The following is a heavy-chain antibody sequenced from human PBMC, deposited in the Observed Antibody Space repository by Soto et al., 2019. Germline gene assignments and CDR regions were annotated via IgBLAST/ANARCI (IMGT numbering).Heavy chain of an antibody. Sequence: EVQLVESGGGLVQPGGSLRLSCAASGFTVSSNYMSWVRQAPGKGLEWVSVIYGGGSTYYADSVKGRFTISRDNSKNTLYLKMNSLRAEDRAVYYCARERVNDFGRGPRRYMDVWGKGTTVTVSS. V-gene: IGHV3-66*01. J-gene: IGHJ6*03. CDR1: GFTVSSNY. D-gene: IGHD3-3*01. CDR2: IYGGGST. CDR3: ARERVNDFGRGPRRYMDV.